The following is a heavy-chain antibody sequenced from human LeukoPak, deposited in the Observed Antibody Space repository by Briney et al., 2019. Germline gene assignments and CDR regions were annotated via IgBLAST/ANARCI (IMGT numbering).Heavy chain of an antibody. CDR3: ARTTSGSGSFYGMDV. D-gene: IGHD3-10*01. CDR1: GFTFSSYA. Sequence: GGSLTLSCAASGFTFSSYAMSWVRHAPGKGLEWVSAISGSGGSKYYADSVKGRFTISRDNSKNTLYLQMNSLRAEDTAVYYGARTTSGSGSFYGMDVWGQGTTVTVSS. CDR2: ISGSGGSK. J-gene: IGHJ6*02. V-gene: IGHV3-23*01.